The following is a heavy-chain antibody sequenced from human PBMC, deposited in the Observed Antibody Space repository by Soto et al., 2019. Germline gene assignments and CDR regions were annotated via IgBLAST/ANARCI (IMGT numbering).Heavy chain of an antibody. V-gene: IGHV1-69*10. CDR2: IVPVLGRP. CDR3: AREGSGYNF. D-gene: IGHD5-12*01. J-gene: IGHJ4*02. Sequence: ASVKVSCKASGGSFSNFGISWVRQAPGQGLGWMGGIVPVLGRPNYAQRFRGRLTITADESTSTGYMELISLRSDDTAVYYCAREGSGYNFWGQGTQVTVSS. CDR1: GGSFSNFG.